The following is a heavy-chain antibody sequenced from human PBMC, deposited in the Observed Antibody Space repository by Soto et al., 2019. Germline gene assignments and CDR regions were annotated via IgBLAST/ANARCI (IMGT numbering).Heavy chain of an antibody. Sequence: PGGSLRLSCAASEFTLSDYYMSWIRQAPGKGLEWVSYISSSGTTIYYADSVKGRFTVSRDNAKNSLFLQMSSLRAEDTAVYYCARTLVGATCYFDYWGQGTLVTVSS. J-gene: IGHJ4*02. CDR3: ARTLVGATCYFDY. D-gene: IGHD1-26*01. CDR1: EFTLSDYY. V-gene: IGHV3-11*01. CDR2: ISSSGTTI.